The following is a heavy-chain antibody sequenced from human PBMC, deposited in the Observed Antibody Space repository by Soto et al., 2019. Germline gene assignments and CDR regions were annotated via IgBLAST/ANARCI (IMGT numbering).Heavy chain of an antibody. D-gene: IGHD6-6*01. CDR2: ISYDGSNK. V-gene: IGHV3-30*18. Sequence: QVQLVESGGGVVQPGRSLRLSCAASGFTFSSYGMHWVRQAPGKGLEWVAVISYDGSNKYYADSVKGRFTISRDNSKNPLDLKMNSLRAEDTAVYYCAKVRGGIAARPSDYGGQGTLVTVSS. J-gene: IGHJ4*02. CDR1: GFTFSSYG. CDR3: AKVRGGIAARPSDY.